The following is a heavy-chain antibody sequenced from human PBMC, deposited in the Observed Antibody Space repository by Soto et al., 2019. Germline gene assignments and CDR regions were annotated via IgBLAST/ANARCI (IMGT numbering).Heavy chain of an antibody. V-gene: IGHV4-4*02. CDR3: ARRGSIAAGSYYYYGMDV. J-gene: IGHJ6*02. CDR2: IYHSGST. D-gene: IGHD6-6*01. CDR1: GGSISSSNW. Sequence: PSETLSLTCAVSGGSISSSNWWSCVRQPPGKGLEWIGEIYHSGSTNYNPSLKSRVTISVDKSKNQFSLKLSSVTAADTAVYYCARRGSIAAGSYYYYGMDVWGQGTTVTVSS.